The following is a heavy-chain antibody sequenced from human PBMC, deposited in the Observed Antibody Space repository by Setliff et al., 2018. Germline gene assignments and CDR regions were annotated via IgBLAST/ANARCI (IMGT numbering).Heavy chain of an antibody. CDR1: GFTFTNYI. CDR2: IKEDGSVK. D-gene: IGHD3-10*01. Sequence: VGSLRLSCAASGFTFTNYIIHWVRQAPGKGLEWVANIKEDGSVKNYVDSVKGRFSISRDNTKNSLYLQMNSLRAEDTAVYYCARDPFGNPVFDPWGQGTLVTVSS. CDR3: ARDPFGNPVFDP. V-gene: IGHV3-7*01. J-gene: IGHJ5*02.